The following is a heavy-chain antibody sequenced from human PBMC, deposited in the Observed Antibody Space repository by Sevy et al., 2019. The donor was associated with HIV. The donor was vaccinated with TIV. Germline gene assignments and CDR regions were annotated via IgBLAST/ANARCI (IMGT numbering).Heavy chain of an antibody. Sequence: GGSLRLSCAASTFRVIDNYMSWVRQAPGKGLEWVSTIYSRGSTFYADSVKGRFTISRDNSKNTLYLQMNSLRAEDTAVYYCARDRYYDASGYYYYYYGLDVWGQGTTVTVSS. V-gene: IGHV3-66*01. J-gene: IGHJ6*02. CDR2: IYSRGST. CDR3: ARDRYYDASGYYYYYYGLDV. D-gene: IGHD3-22*01. CDR1: TFRVIDNY.